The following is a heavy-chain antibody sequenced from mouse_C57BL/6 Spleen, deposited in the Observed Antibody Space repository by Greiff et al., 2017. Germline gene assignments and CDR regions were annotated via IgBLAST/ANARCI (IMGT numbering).Heavy chain of an antibody. CDR2: ISSGGDYI. J-gene: IGHJ3*01. CDR1: GFTFSSYA. D-gene: IGHD3-3*01. CDR3: TREGTGAWFAY. Sequence: EVQLQESGEGLVKPGGSLKLSCAASGFTFSSYAMSWVRQTPEKRLEWVAYISSGGDYIYYADTVKGLFTISRDKARNTLYLQMSSLKSEDTAMYYCTREGTGAWFAYWGQGTLVTVSA. V-gene: IGHV5-9-1*02.